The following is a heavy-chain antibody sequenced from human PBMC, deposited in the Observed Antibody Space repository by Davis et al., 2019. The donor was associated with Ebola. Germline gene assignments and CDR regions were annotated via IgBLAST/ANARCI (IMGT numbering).Heavy chain of an antibody. D-gene: IGHD4-23*01. V-gene: IGHV3-53*01. CDR3: ARVLYDYGGIL. CDR1: GFTVSSNY. J-gene: IGHJ4*02. Sequence: PGGSLRLSCAASGFTVSSNYMSWVRQAPGKGLEWVSVIYSGGSTYYADSVKGRFTISRDNSKNTLYLQMNSLRDEDTAVYYCARVLYDYGGILWGQGTLVTVSS. CDR2: IYSGGST.